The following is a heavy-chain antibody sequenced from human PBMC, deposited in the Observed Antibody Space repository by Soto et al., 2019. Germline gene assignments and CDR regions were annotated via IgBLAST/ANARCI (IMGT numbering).Heavy chain of an antibody. CDR2: ISYDGSNK. CDR3: AKCGRYNWNYGHYYYGMDV. Sequence: PGGSLRLSCAASGFTFSSYGMHWVRQAPGKGLEWVAVISYDGSNKYYADSVKGRFTISRDNSKNTLYLQMNSLRAEDTAVYYCAKCGRYNWNYGHYYYGMDVWGQGTTVTVSS. V-gene: IGHV3-30*18. D-gene: IGHD1-7*01. CDR1: GFTFSSYG. J-gene: IGHJ6*02.